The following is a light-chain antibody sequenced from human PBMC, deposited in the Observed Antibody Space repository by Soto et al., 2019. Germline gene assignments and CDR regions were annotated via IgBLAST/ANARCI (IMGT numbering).Light chain of an antibody. CDR1: ISNIGNNY. CDR2: DNN. V-gene: IGLV1-51*01. Sequence: QSVLTQPPSVSVAPGQRVTISCSGSISNIGNNYVSWYRHLPGKAPELLIYDNNQRPSGIPDRFSGSKSGTSATLGITGLQTGDEADYYCGTWDSSLSVYVFGTGTKVTVL. J-gene: IGLJ1*01. CDR3: GTWDSSLSVYV.